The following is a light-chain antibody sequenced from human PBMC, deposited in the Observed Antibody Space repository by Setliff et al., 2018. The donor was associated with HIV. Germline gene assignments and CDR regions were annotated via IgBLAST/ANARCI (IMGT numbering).Light chain of an antibody. CDR2: DVS. Sequence: SALTQPASVSGSPGQSITISCTGTSSDVGGYNYVSWYQQHPDKAPKLMIYDVSNRPSGVSNRFSGSKSGNTASLTISGLQAEDEADYYCSSYTAYGTLVFGGGTQLTVL. V-gene: IGLV2-14*03. CDR3: SSYTAYGTLV. CDR1: SSDVGGYNY. J-gene: IGLJ2*01.